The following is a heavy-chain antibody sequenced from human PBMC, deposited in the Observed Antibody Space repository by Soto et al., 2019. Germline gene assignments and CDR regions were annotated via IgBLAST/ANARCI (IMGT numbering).Heavy chain of an antibody. CDR2: IGGGGSST. Sequence: GGSLRLSCAASGFTFSFYAMSWVRQAPGKGLEWVSTIGGGGSSTYYADSVKGRFTISRDNSKNTLFLQMHSLRAEDTAIYYCAKDRSGDPGDYWGQGTLVTVSS. D-gene: IGHD3-10*01. CDR3: AKDRSGDPGDY. CDR1: GFTFSFYA. J-gene: IGHJ4*02. V-gene: IGHV3-23*01.